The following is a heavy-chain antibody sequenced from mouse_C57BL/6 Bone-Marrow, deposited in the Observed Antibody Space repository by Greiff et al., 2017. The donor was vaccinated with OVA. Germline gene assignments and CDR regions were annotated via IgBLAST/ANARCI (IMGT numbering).Heavy chain of an antibody. Sequence: QVQLQQSGAELARPGASVKLSCKASGYTFTSYGISWVKQRTGQGLEWIGESYPRSGNTYYNEKFKGKATLTADKSSSTAYMELRSLTSEDAAVYFCAGSSGYEGFAYWGQGTLVTVSA. D-gene: IGHD3-2*02. CDR3: AGSSGYEGFAY. CDR2: SYPRSGNT. V-gene: IGHV1-81*01. CDR1: GYTFTSYG. J-gene: IGHJ3*01.